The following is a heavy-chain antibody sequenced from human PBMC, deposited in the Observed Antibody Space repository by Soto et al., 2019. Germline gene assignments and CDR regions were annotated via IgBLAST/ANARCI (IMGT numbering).Heavy chain of an antibody. CDR3: ARRCGASFDY. Sequence: QVQLQESGPGLVKPSETLSLTCTVSGGSISSYYWSWIRQPPGKGLEWIGYIYYSGSTTYNPSLKSRVTISVDTSKNQFSLKLSSVTAADTAVYYCARRCGASFDYWGQGTLVTVSS. J-gene: IGHJ4*02. CDR2: IYYSGST. V-gene: IGHV4-59*01. CDR1: GGSISSYY. D-gene: IGHD4-17*01.